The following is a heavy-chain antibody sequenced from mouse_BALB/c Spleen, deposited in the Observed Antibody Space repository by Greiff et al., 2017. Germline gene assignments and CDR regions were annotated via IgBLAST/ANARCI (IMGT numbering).Heavy chain of an antibody. D-gene: IGHD3-1*01. Sequence: EVKLQESGGGLVQPGGSRKLSCAASGFTFSSFGMHWVRQAPEKGLEWVAYISSGSSTIYYADTVKGRFTISRDNPKNTLFLQMTSLRSEDTAMYYCARSGDVDYAMDYWGQGTSVTVSS. J-gene: IGHJ4*01. CDR3: ARSGDVDYAMDY. CDR2: ISSGSSTI. V-gene: IGHV5-17*02. CDR1: GFTFSSFG.